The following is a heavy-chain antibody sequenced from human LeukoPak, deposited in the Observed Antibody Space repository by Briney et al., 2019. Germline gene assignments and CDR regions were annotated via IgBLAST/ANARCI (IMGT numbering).Heavy chain of an antibody. J-gene: IGHJ6*04. CDR3: AREERITMVRGVIIGYYYYGMDV. CDR2: MNPNSGNT. V-gene: IGHV1-8*01. Sequence: ASVKVSCKASGYTFTSYDISWVRQATGQGLEWMGWMNPNSGNTGYAQKFQGRVTMTRNTSISTAYMELSSLRSEDTAVYYCAREERITMVRGVIIGYYYYGMDVWGKGTTVTVSS. CDR1: GYTFTSYD. D-gene: IGHD3-10*01.